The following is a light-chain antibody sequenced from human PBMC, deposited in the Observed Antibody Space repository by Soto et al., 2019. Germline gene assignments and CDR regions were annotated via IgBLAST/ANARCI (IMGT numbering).Light chain of an antibody. J-gene: IGKJ1*01. Sequence: EIVLTQSPGTLSLSPGERATLFCRASQSVTSSSIAWYQQKPGQAPRLLIYGASTRATGIPARFSGSGSGTEFTLTISSLQSEDFAVYYCQQYGSSGTFGQGTKVDIK. CDR1: QSVTSSS. V-gene: IGKV3-20*01. CDR3: QQYGSSGT. CDR2: GAS.